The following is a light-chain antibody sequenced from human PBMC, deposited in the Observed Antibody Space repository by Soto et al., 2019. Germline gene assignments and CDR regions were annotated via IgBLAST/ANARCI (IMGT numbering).Light chain of an antibody. J-gene: IGLJ2*01. V-gene: IGLV2-14*01. CDR2: EVS. CDR3: SSYTSRRTPV. Sequence: QSVLTQPASLSGSPGQSITISCTGTSSDVGTYKYVSWYQQLPGKAPKLMIYEVSNRPSGVSNRFSGSKSGNTASLTISELQAEDEADYYCSSYTSRRTPVFGGGTKVTVL. CDR1: SSDVGTYKY.